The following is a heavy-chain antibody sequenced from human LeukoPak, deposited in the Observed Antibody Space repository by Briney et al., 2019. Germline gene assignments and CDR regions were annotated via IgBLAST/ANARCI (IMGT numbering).Heavy chain of an antibody. J-gene: IGHJ3*02. CDR1: GFTFSSYG. CDR2: ISYDGSNK. Sequence: GGSLRLSCAASGFTFSSYGTHWVRQAPGKGLEWVAVISYDGSNKYYADSVKGRFTISRDNSKNTLYLQMNSLRAEDTAVYYCAKFAGRYYDFWSGPTSDGAFDIWGQGTMVTVSS. D-gene: IGHD3-3*01. CDR3: AKFAGRYYDFWSGPTSDGAFDI. V-gene: IGHV3-30*18.